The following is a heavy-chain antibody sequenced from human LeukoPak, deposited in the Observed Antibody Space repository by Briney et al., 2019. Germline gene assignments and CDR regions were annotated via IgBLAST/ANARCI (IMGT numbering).Heavy chain of an antibody. Sequence: GGSLRLSCAASGFTFTSYWMSWVRQAPGKGLEWVANVKHDGTEKYYVDSVKGRFTISRDNTKNSVYLQMNSLRAEDTAVYYCAREGILAAGDYWGQGTLVTVSS. J-gene: IGHJ4*02. D-gene: IGHD6-13*01. CDR2: VKHDGTEK. V-gene: IGHV3-7*01. CDR1: GFTFTSYW. CDR3: AREGILAAGDY.